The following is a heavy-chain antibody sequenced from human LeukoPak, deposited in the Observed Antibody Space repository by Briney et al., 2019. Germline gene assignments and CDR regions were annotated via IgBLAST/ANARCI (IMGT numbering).Heavy chain of an antibody. CDR2: IYHSGST. D-gene: IGHD3-16*01. CDR3: ARAPIGGGAFDI. Sequence: SETLSLTCTVSGYSISSGYYWGWIRQPPGKGLEWIGSIYHSGSTYYNPSLKSRVTISVDTSKNQFSLKLSSVTAADTAVYYCARAPIGGGAFDIWGQGTMVTVSS. J-gene: IGHJ3*02. CDR1: GYSISSGYY. V-gene: IGHV4-38-2*02.